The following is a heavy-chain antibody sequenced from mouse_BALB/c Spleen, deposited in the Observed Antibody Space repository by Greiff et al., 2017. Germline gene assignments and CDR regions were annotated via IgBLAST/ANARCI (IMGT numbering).Heavy chain of an antibody. Sequence: VQLKESGHGLVAPSQSLSITCTVSGFSLTGYGVNWVRQPPGKGLEWLGMIWGDGSTDYNSALKSRLSISKDNSKSQVFLKMNSLQTDDTARYYCARDLRTARATSYYAMDYWGQGTSVTVSS. D-gene: IGHD3-2*01. V-gene: IGHV2-6-7*01. J-gene: IGHJ4*01. CDR2: IWGDGST. CDR3: ARDLRTARATSYYAMDY. CDR1: GFSLTGYG.